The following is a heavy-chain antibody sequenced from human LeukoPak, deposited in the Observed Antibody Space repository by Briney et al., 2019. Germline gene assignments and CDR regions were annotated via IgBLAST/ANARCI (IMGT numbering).Heavy chain of an antibody. J-gene: IGHJ4*02. D-gene: IGHD5-18*01. Sequence: GRSLRLSCAASGFIFSNYAMHWSRQAPGKGLEWVTVISYDGSNKYYADSVKGRFTISRDHSKTTLYLQMNSLRAEDTAVYYCARAELYTAMVPNFDYWGQGTLVTVTS. CDR1: GFIFSNYA. CDR3: ARAELYTAMVPNFDY. CDR2: ISYDGSNK. V-gene: IGHV3-30*04.